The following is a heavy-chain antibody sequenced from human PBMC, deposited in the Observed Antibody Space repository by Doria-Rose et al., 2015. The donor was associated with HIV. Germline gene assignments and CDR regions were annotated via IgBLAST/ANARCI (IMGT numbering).Heavy chain of an antibody. CDR1: GVSLSSPGMG. D-gene: IGHD6-13*01. V-gene: IGHV2-26*01. CDR3: ARIKSSRWYHKYYFDF. J-gene: IGHJ4*02. Sequence: QITLKESGPVLVKPTETLTLTFTVSGVSLSSPGMGVSWIRQPPGKALEWLATIFSDDERSYKSSLKSRLTISRGTSKSQVVLTMTDMDPVDTATYYCARIKSSRWYHKYYFDFWGQGTLVIVSA. CDR2: IFSDDER.